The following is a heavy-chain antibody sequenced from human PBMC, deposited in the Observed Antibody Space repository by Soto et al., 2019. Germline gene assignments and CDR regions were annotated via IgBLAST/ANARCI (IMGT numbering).Heavy chain of an antibody. V-gene: IGHV3-23*01. CDR2: ISGSGGST. CDR1: GFTFSSYA. CDR3: ARDPDSSSWYGPDKEQYYYYYGMDV. J-gene: IGHJ6*02. D-gene: IGHD6-13*01. Sequence: GGSLRLSCAASGFTFSSYAMSWVRQAPGKGLEWASAISGSGGSTYYADSVKGRFTISRDNSKNTLYLQMNSLRAEDTAVYYCARDPDSSSWYGPDKEQYYYYYGMDVWGQGTTVTVSS.